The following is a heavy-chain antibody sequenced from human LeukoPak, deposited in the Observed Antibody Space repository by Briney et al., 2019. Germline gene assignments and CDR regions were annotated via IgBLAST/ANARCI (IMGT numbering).Heavy chain of an antibody. CDR1: GGSISSSSYY. D-gene: IGHD3-10*01. V-gene: IGHV4-39*07. J-gene: IGHJ2*01. CDR3: ARYAYYGSGIVYWYFDL. Sequence: SETLSLTCTVSGGSISSSSYYWGWIRQPPGKGLEWIGSIYYSGSTYYNPSLKSRVTISVDTSKNQFSLKLSSVTAADTAVYYCARYAYYGSGIVYWYFDLWGRGTLVTVSS. CDR2: IYYSGST.